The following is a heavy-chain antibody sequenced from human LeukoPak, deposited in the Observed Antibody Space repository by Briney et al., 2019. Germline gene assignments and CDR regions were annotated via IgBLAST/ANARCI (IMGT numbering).Heavy chain of an antibody. Sequence: KASETLSLTCPVSGGSISSYYWSWVRQPPGKGLEGIVNIYYSKSTNYNPSLKSLVTISVATSKTQFSLKRSSVTAADTAVYCGTRGSIGYYYLDVWGKGTTVTVSS. CDR2: IYYSKST. V-gene: IGHV4-59*01. CDR3: TRGSIGYYYLDV. D-gene: IGHD3-22*01. CDR1: GGSISSYY. J-gene: IGHJ6*03.